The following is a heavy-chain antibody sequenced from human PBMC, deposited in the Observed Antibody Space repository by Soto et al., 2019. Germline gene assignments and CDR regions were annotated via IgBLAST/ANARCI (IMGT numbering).Heavy chain of an antibody. Sequence: QVQLQQWGAGLLKPSETLSLTCADYGGSFRTYYWSWIRQPPGKGLEWIGDINRSGSTNYNPSLKSRVTISVDTSKNQFSLRLSSVTAADTAVYYCSRAWGGVPDFWPQGTLVTVSS. D-gene: IGHD3-16*01. V-gene: IGHV4-34*01. CDR2: INRSGST. J-gene: IGHJ4*02. CDR1: GGSFRTYY. CDR3: SRAWGGVPDF.